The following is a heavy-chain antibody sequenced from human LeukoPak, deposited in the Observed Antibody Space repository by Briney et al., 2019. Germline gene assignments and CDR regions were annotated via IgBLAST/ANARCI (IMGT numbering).Heavy chain of an antibody. CDR1: GFTFSSYA. CDR3: YYGSGLRRGYYFDY. V-gene: IGHV3-23*01. CDR2: ISGSGGST. J-gene: IGHJ4*02. D-gene: IGHD3-10*01. Sequence: GGSLRLSCAASGFTFSSYAMSWVRQAPGKGLEWVSAISGSGGSTYYADSVKGRFTISRDNSKNTLYLQMNSLRAEDTVVYYCYYGSGLRRGYYFDYWGQGTLVTVSS.